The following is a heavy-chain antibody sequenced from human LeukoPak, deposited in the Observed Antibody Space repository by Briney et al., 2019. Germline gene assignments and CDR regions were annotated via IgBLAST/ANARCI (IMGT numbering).Heavy chain of an antibody. CDR3: ARHFSLGYLYSSWSKFDY. Sequence: SETLSLTCTVSGGSISSYYWSWIRQPPGKGLEWIGYIYYSGSTYYNPSLKSRVTISVDTSKNQFSLKLSSVTAADTAVYYCARHFSLGYLYSSWSKFDYWGQGTLVTVSS. D-gene: IGHD6-13*01. CDR1: GGSISSYY. V-gene: IGHV4-59*08. CDR2: IYYSGST. J-gene: IGHJ4*02.